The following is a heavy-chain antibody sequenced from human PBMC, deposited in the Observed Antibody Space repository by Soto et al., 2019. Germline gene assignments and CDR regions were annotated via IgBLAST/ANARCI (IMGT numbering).Heavy chain of an antibody. Sequence: SETLSLTCTVSGGSISSYYWSWIRQPPGKGLEWIGYIYYSGSTNYNPSLKSRVTISVDTSKNQFSLKLSSVTAADTAVYYCARHTVTTFGYYYYYMDVWGKGTTVTVSS. CDR2: IYYSGST. CDR1: GGSISSYY. V-gene: IGHV4-59*08. D-gene: IGHD4-4*01. J-gene: IGHJ6*03. CDR3: ARHTVTTFGYYYYYMDV.